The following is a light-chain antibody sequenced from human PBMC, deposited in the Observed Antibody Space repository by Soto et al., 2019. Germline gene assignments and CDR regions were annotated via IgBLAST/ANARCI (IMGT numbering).Light chain of an antibody. J-gene: IGLJ1*01. CDR2: DVS. V-gene: IGLV2-11*01. CDR3: CSYAGSYSYV. Sequence: QSALTRPRSVSGSPGQSVTISCTGTSSDVGGYNYVSWYQQHPGKAPKLMIYDVSKRPSGVPDRFSGSKSGNTASLTISGSQAEDGAHYYICSYAGSYSYVFGSGTKLTVL. CDR1: SSDVGGYNY.